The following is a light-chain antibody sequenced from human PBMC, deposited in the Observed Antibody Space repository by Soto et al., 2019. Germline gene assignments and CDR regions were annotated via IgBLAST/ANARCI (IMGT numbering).Light chain of an antibody. V-gene: IGLV2-11*01. CDR3: CSYGGYFWV. CDR1: SSDVGGYDY. CDR2: DVT. J-gene: IGLJ3*02. Sequence: QSVLTQPRSVSGSPRQSVTISCTGTSSDVGGYDYVSWFQHHPGKVPKLMIYDVTKRPSGVPDRFSASKSGNTASLTISGLQAEDEADYYCCSYGGYFWVFGGGTKLTVL.